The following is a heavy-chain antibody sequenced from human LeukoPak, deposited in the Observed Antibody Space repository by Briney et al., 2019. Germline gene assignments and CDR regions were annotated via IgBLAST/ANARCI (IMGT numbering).Heavy chain of an antibody. V-gene: IGHV3-7*01. J-gene: IGHJ4*02. D-gene: IGHD3-10*01. CDR2: IKQDGSEK. CDR3: ARDFRKGSGW. CDR1: GFTFSSYA. Sequence: GGSLRLSCAASGFTFSSYAMSWVRQAPGKGLEWVANIKQDGSEKYYVDSVKGRFTISRDNAKNSLYLQMNSLRAEDTAVYYCARDFRKGSGWWGQGTLVTVSS.